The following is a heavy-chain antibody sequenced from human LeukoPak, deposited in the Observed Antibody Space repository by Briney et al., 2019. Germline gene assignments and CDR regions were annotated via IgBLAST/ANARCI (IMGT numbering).Heavy chain of an antibody. CDR1: GFTFSSYG. Sequence: GGSLRLSCAASGFTFSSYGMHWVRQAPGKGLEWVAVISYDGSNKYYADSVKGRFTISRDNSKNTLYPQMNSLRAEDTAVYYPVADYYYGMDVWGQGTTVTVSS. D-gene: IGHD6-19*01. V-gene: IGHV3-30*03. J-gene: IGHJ6*02. CDR3: VADYYYGMDV. CDR2: ISYDGSNK.